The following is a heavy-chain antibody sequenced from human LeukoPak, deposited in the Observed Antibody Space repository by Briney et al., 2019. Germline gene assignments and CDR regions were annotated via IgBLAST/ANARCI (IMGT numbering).Heavy chain of an antibody. V-gene: IGHV3-30*02. CDR1: GFTFSSYG. CDR2: IRYDGSNK. J-gene: IGHJ3*02. D-gene: IGHD1-26*01. Sequence: GGSLRLSCAASGFTFSSYGMHWVRQAPGKGLEWVAFIRYDGSNKYYADSVKGRFTISRDNSKNTLYLQMNSLRAEDTAVYYCAKGLVGATHYDAFDIWGQGTMVTVSS. CDR3: AKGLVGATHYDAFDI.